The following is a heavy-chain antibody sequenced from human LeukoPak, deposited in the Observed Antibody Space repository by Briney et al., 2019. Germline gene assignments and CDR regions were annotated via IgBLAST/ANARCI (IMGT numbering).Heavy chain of an antibody. CDR1: GDTFKKYA. J-gene: IGHJ4*02. CDR2: IIPVFGTP. CDR3: ARGGAEAVAGSLDF. V-gene: IGHV1-69*05. Sequence: ASVKVSCKASGDTFKKYAIYWVRQAPGQGLEWLGGIIPVFGTPNYAQKFQGGVTISTDESTTTGYMQLSSLKSEDTAVYYCARGGAEAVAGSLDFWGQGTLVTVSS. D-gene: IGHD6-19*01.